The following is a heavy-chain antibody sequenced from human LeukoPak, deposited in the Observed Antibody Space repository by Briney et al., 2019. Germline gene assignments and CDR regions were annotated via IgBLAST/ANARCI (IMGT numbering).Heavy chain of an antibody. V-gene: IGHV3-30*18. CDR2: ISYDGSNK. CDR3: AKDKGFSTTVGFVDY. Sequence: GGSLRLSCAASGFTFSSYEMNWVRQAPGKGLEWVAVISYDGSNKYYADSVKGRFTISRDNSKNTLYLQMNSLRAEDTAVYYCAKDKGFSTTVGFVDYWGQGTLVTVSS. CDR1: GFTFSSYE. J-gene: IGHJ4*02. D-gene: IGHD4-23*01.